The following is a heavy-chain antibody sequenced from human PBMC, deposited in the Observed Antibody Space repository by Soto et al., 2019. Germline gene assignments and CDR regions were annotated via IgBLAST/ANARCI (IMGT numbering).Heavy chain of an antibody. V-gene: IGHV3-23*01. D-gene: IGHD1-1*01. CDR1: GFTFSSYA. CDR3: AKAAIPGVLTQLSDY. Sequence: EVQMLESGGGLVPPGGYLRLSCAASGFTFSSYAMSWVRQAPGKGLEWVSAISGSGGSTYYADSVKGRFTISRDNSKNTLYLQMNSLRAEDTAVYYCAKAAIPGVLTQLSDYWGQGTLVTVSS. J-gene: IGHJ4*02. CDR2: ISGSGGST.